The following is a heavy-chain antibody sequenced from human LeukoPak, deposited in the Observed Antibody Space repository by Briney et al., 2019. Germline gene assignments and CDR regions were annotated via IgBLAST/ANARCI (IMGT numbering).Heavy chain of an antibody. CDR2: IYYSGST. CDR1: GGSVSSGSYY. V-gene: IGHV4-61*01. J-gene: IGHJ4*02. CDR3: ARVTVGASWFDY. D-gene: IGHD1-26*01. Sequence: SETLSLTCTVSGGSVSSGSYYWSWIRQPPGKGLEWIGYIYYSGSTNYNPSLKSRVTISVDTSKNQFSLKLSSVTTADTAVYYCARVTVGASWFDYWGQGTLVTVSS.